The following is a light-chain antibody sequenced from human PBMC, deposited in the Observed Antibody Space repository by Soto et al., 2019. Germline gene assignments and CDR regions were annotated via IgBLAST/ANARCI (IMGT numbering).Light chain of an antibody. J-gene: IGKJ4*01. CDR1: RSVGTF. V-gene: IGKV3-20*01. CDR3: QQYSSSPPLT. Sequence: EIVITQSPSTLSVSPGERATLSCRASRSVGTFLAWYQQKPGQAPRLLIYGASSRATVIPDRFSGSGSGTDFTLTISRLEPEDFAVYYCQQYSSSPPLTFGGGTKVDIK. CDR2: GAS.